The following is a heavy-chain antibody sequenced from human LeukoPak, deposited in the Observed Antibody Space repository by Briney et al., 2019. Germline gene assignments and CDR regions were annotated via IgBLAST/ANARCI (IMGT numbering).Heavy chain of an antibody. Sequence: GGSLRLSCAASGFTFSSYWMSWVRQAPGKGLEWVANINPDGSEKYYMDSVKGRFTISRDNAKYSLSPQMNNLRATDTALYYCARADLDWGQGTLVTVSS. CDR1: GFTFSSYW. CDR3: ARADLD. CDR2: INPDGSEK. J-gene: IGHJ4*02. V-gene: IGHV3-7*01.